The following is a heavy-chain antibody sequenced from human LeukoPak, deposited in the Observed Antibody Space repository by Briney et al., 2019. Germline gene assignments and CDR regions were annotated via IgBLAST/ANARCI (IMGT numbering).Heavy chain of an antibody. V-gene: IGHV3-21*01. CDR1: GFTFSSYS. CDR2: CSSSSSYI. J-gene: IGHJ4*02. Sequence: GGSLRLSCAASGFTFSSYSMNWVRQAPGKGLEWVSSCSSSSSYIYYADSVKGRFTISRDNAKNSLYLQMNSLRAEDTAVYYCARDRIASRPDFDYWGQGTLVTVSS. CDR3: ARDRIASRPDFDY. D-gene: IGHD6-6*01.